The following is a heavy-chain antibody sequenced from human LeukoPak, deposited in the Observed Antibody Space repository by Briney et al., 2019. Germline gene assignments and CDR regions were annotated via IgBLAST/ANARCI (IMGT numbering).Heavy chain of an antibody. V-gene: IGHV3-7*01. D-gene: IGHD4-17*01. CDR1: GFTFISYW. Sequence: GGSLRLSCAASGFTFISYWMSWVRQAPGEGLERVANINQDGSEKHFVDSVEGRFIISRHNAAKSLFLQMSSLRAEDTAVYYCAREYDYGVSRADYWGQGTLVTVSS. CDR2: INQDGSEK. CDR3: AREYDYGVSRADY. J-gene: IGHJ4*02.